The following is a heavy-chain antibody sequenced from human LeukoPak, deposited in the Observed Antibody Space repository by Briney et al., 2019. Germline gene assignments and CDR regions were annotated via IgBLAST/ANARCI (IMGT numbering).Heavy chain of an antibody. CDR3: ARAQPQVTIFGVVIHGWFDP. CDR1: GYTFTSYG. CDR2: ISAYNGNT. J-gene: IGHJ5*02. D-gene: IGHD3-3*01. V-gene: IGHV1-18*01. Sequence: ASVKVSCKASGYTFTSYGISWVRQAPGQGLEWMGWISAYNGNTNYAQKLQGRVTMTTDTSTSTAYMELMSLRSDDTAVYYCARAQPQVTIFGVVIHGWFDPWGQGTLVTVSS.